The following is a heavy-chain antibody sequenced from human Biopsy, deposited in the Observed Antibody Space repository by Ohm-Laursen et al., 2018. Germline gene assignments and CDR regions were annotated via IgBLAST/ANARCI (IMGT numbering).Heavy chain of an antibody. V-gene: IGHV1-8*01. CDR1: GYSFSTYD. CDR3: ARGYSRRVSIFEASIYWFDT. CDR2: MMLSSGKT. D-gene: IGHD6-6*01. J-gene: IGHJ5*02. Sequence: ASVTASCQPSGYSFSTYDVNWVRQARGQGLEWMGWMMLSSGKTGYAQRFQGRVTLTMNTSISTAYMELSGLRSEDTAVYFWARGYSRRVSIFEASIYWFDTWGQGTLVTVSS.